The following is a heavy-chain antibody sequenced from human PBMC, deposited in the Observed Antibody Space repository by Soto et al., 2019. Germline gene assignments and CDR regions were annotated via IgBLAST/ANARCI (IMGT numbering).Heavy chain of an antibody. CDR1: GFTFSSYW. D-gene: IGHD2-15*01. CDR2: IKQDGSEK. V-gene: IGHV3-7*01. CDR3: ARALSGGRFGSYYYYMDV. J-gene: IGHJ6*03. Sequence: GGSLRLSCAASGFTFSSYWMSWVRQAPGKGLEWVANIKQDGSEKYYVDSVKGRFTISRDNAKNSLYLQMNSLRAEDTAVYYCARALSGGRFGSYYYYMDVWGKGTTVTVSS.